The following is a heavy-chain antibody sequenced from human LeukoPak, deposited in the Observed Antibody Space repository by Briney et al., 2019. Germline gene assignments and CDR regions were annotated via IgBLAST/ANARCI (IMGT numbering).Heavy chain of an antibody. Sequence: SETLSLTCAVYGGSFSGYYWNWIRQSPGKGLEWIGYIYYSGSTHYNPSLKSRVSISADTSKNQFSLKLTSVTAADTAVYYCARDLRNTMTTLDVWGQGTTVTVSS. V-gene: IGHV4-30-4*01. CDR1: GGSFSGYY. CDR2: IYYSGST. J-gene: IGHJ6*02. CDR3: ARDLRNTMTTLDV. D-gene: IGHD4-17*01.